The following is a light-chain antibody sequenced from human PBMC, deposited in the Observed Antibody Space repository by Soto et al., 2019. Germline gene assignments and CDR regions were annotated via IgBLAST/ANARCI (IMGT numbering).Light chain of an antibody. CDR1: QSISGW. V-gene: IGKV1-5*01. J-gene: IGKJ1*01. CDR3: QHYDSYPWA. Sequence: DIQMTQSPSSLSASVGDSVTITCRASQSISGWLAWYQQKPGEAPKVLVYDASSLESGVPSRFSGSESGTEFTLTISSLQPDDFATYYCQHYDSYPWAFGQGTKVEIK. CDR2: DAS.